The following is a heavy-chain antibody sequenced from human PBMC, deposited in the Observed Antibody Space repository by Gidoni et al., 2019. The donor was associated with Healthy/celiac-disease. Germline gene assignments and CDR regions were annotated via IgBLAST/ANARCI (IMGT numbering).Heavy chain of an antibody. V-gene: IGHV3-48*04. Sequence: EVQLVESGGGLVQPGGSLRLSCAASGFTFSSYSMNWVRQAPGKGLEWVSYISSSSSTIYYADSVKGRFTISRDNAKNSLYLQMNSLRAEDTAVYYCARDGDYGDSDDAFDIWGQGTMVTVSS. J-gene: IGHJ3*02. D-gene: IGHD4-17*01. CDR2: ISSSSSTI. CDR1: GFTFSSYS. CDR3: ARDGDYGDSDDAFDI.